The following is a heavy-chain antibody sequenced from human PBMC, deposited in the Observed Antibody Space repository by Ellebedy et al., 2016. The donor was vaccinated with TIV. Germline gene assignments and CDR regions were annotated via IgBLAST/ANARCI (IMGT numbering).Heavy chain of an antibody. CDR1: GFTFSNAW. V-gene: IGHV3-15*01. D-gene: IGHD4-17*01. J-gene: IGHJ4*02. CDR3: TTDLLHTDYGDYEVDY. Sequence: ESLKISCAASGFTFSNAWMSWVRQAPRKGLEWVGRIKSKTDGGTTDYAEPVKGRITIARAESKNPLYLQMNSLMTEDTAGYYCTTDLLHTDYGDYEVDYWGQGTLVTVSS. CDR2: IKSKTDGGTT.